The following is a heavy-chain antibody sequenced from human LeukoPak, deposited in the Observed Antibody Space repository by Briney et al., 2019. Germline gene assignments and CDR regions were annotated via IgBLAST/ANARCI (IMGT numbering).Heavy chain of an antibody. D-gene: IGHD1-26*01. Sequence: PGRSLRLSCAASGFTFSSYPMHWVRQAPGRRLEWVAVISSDGTIKYYADSVKGRFTISRDNSKNTLYLQTNSLRVEDTAVYYCVREVVGAIYFDYWGQGALVTVSS. J-gene: IGHJ4*02. CDR1: GFTFSSYP. CDR3: VREVVGAIYFDY. V-gene: IGHV3-30-3*01. CDR2: ISSDGTIK.